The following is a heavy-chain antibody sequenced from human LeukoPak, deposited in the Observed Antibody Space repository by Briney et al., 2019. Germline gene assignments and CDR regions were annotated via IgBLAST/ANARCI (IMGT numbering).Heavy chain of an antibody. Sequence: SVKVSCKASGYTFTSYGISWVRQAPGQGLEWMGWISAYNGNTNYAQKLQGRVTMTTDTSTSTAYMELRSLRSDDTAVYYCARELGIAMIVVDPNWFDPWGQGTLVTVSS. D-gene: IGHD3-22*01. CDR3: ARELGIAMIVVDPNWFDP. CDR2: ISAYNGNT. V-gene: IGHV1-18*01. CDR1: GYTFTSYG. J-gene: IGHJ5*02.